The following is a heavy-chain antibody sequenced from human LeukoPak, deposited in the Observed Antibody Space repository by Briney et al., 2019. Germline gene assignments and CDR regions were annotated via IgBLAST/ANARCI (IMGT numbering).Heavy chain of an antibody. CDR2: ISGSGVYK. V-gene: IGHV3-23*01. D-gene: IGHD2-8*02. J-gene: IGHJ4*02. CDR1: GFTFSSFV. CDR3: AKVSCTGGTCSSFDY. Sequence: PGGSLRLSXAASGFTFSSFVMSWVRQAPGKGLEWDSSISGSGVYKYYTDSVKGRFTISRDNSKNTLYVQMNSLRAEDTAVYYCAKVSCTGGTCSSFDYWGQGTLATVSS.